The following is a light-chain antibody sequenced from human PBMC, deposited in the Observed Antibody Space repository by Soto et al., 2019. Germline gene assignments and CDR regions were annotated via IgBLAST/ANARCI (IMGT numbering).Light chain of an antibody. CDR1: QSVSSG. V-gene: IGKV3-20*01. Sequence: EIVLTQSPGTLSLSPGERATLSCRASQSVSSGLAWYQQKPGQAPRLLMYDASTRATDIPDRFSGGGSGTSFTRTISSLEPEDFAVYYCQQYGGSPWTFGQGTKVEIK. CDR3: QQYGGSPWT. J-gene: IGKJ1*01. CDR2: DAS.